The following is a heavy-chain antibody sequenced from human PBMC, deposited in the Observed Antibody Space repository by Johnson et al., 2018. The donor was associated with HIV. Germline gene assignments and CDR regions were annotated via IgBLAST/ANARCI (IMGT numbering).Heavy chain of an antibody. J-gene: IGHJ3*02. CDR3: ARRPITIFGVAFGALDI. Sequence: QVQLVESGGGLVKPGGSLRLSCAASGFTFSDYYMSWIRQAPGKGLAWVSYISSSGSTIYYADSVKGRFTISRDNAKNSLYLQTNSLRAEDTAVYYCARRPITIFGVAFGALDIWGQGTMVTVSS. CDR1: GFTFSDYY. CDR2: ISSSGSTI. V-gene: IGHV3-11*04. D-gene: IGHD3-3*01.